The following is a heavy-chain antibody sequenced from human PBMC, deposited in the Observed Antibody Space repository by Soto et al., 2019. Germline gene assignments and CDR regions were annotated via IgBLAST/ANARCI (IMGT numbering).Heavy chain of an antibody. CDR1: GFTLSGDA. Sequence: LRLSCPASGFTLSGDAVHWVRQAPGKGLEWVAVISYDGSNKYYADSVKGRFTISRDNSKNTLYLQMNSLRAEDTAVYYCARDASVYFDYWGQGTLVTVSS. CDR3: ARDASVYFDY. J-gene: IGHJ4*02. V-gene: IGHV3-30-3*01. CDR2: ISYDGSNK.